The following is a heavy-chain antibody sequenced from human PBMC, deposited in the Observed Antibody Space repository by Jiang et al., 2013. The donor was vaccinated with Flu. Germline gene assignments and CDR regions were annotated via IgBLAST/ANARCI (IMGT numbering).Heavy chain of an antibody. CDR3: ARGRDVDTAMGANDY. V-gene: IGHV1-2*02. CDR2: INPNSGGT. CDR1: GYTFTGYY. J-gene: IGHJ4*02. D-gene: IGHD5-18*01. Sequence: QVQLVESGAEVKKPGASVKVSCKASGYTFTGYYMHWVRQAPGQGLEWMGWINPNSGGTNYAQKFQGRVTMTRDTSISTAYMELSRLRSDDTAVYYCARGRDVDTAMGANDYWGQGNPGHRLL.